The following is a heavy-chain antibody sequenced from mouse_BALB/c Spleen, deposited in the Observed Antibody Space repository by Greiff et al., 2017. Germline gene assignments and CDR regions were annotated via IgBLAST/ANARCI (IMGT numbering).Heavy chain of an antibody. CDR1: GYTFTSYW. J-gene: IGHJ3*01. D-gene: IGHD1-2*01. Sequence: QVQLKQPGAELVKPGASVKLSCKASGYTFTSYWMHWVKQRPGQGLEWIGEIDPSDSYTNYNQKFKGKATLTVDKSSSTAYMQLSSLTSEDSAVYYCARSRATTAAWFAYWGQGTLVTVSA. V-gene: IGHV1-69*02. CDR3: ARSRATTAAWFAY. CDR2: IDPSDSYT.